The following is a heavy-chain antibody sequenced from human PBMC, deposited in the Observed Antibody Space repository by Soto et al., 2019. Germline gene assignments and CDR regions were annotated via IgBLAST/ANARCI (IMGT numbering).Heavy chain of an antibody. CDR1: GGSISSYY. D-gene: IGHD2-2*01. V-gene: IGHV4-59*08. CDR3: ARRLGYCSSASCYNWFDP. J-gene: IGHJ5*02. Sequence: PSETLSLTCTVSGGSISSYYWSWIRQPPGKGLEWIGYIYYSGSTNYNPSLKSRVTISVDTSKNQFSLKLSSVTAVDTAVYYCARRLGYCSSASCYNWFDPWGQGTLVTVSS. CDR2: IYYSGST.